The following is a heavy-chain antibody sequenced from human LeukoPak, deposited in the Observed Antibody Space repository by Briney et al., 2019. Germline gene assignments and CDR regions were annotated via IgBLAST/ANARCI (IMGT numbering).Heavy chain of an antibody. J-gene: IGHJ6*03. CDR1: GGSLTGYS. D-gene: IGHD2-15*01. CDR2: INQVERT. V-gene: IGHV4-34*01. Sequence: PSETLSLTCAVHGGSLTGYSWAWVRQSPGEGLEWIGEINQVERTIYSPSLESRVSISLEASKNQFFLQLTSVAAADTAMYYCTRGRATPFRLFFDYYFMDVWGPGTPVTVSS. CDR3: TRGRATPFRLFFDYYFMDV.